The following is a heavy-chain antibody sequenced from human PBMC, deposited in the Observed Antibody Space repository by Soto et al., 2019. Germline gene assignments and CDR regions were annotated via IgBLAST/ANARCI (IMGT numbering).Heavy chain of an antibody. V-gene: IGHV3-11*06. D-gene: IGHD3-22*01. Sequence: PGGSLRLSCAASGFTFSSYAMSWIRQAPGKGLEWVSYISSSSSYTNYADSVKGRFTISRDNAKNSLYLQMNSLRAEDTAVYYCAREGETYYYDSSGYYESSAGAFDIWGQGTMVTVSS. CDR2: ISSSSSYT. J-gene: IGHJ3*02. CDR1: GFTFSSYA. CDR3: AREGETYYYDSSGYYESSAGAFDI.